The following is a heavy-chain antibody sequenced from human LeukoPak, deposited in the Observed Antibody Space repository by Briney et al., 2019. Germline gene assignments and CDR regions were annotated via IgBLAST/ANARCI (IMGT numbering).Heavy chain of an antibody. V-gene: IGHV1-2*02. CDR2: INPNSGGT. CDR1: GYTFTGYY. D-gene: IGHD6-13*01. Sequence: ASVKVSCKASGYTFTGYYMHWVRQAPGQGLEWVGWINPNSGGTNYVQKFHGRVTMTRDRSISTAYMDLSRLRSDDTAVYYCARDPSIAAALTGYYFDYWGQGTLVTVSS. CDR3: ARDPSIAAALTGYYFDY. J-gene: IGHJ4*02.